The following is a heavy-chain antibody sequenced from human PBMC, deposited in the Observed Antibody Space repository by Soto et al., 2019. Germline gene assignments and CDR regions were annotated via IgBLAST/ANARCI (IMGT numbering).Heavy chain of an antibody. Sequence: EVHLLESGGGLVQPGGSLRLSCAASGFTFSSYAMSWVRQAPGKGLEWVSAISGSGGSTYYADSVKGRFTISRDNSKNTLYLQMNSLRAEDTAVYYCAKDEGGYSSSSTPFDYWGQGALVTVSS. D-gene: IGHD6-6*01. CDR2: ISGSGGST. CDR3: AKDEGGYSSSSTPFDY. CDR1: GFTFSSYA. J-gene: IGHJ4*02. V-gene: IGHV3-23*01.